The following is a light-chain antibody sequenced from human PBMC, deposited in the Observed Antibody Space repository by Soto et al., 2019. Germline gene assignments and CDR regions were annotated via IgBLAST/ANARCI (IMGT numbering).Light chain of an antibody. CDR1: SSNIGAGYD. Sequence: QSVLTQPPSVSGAPGQRVTISCTGSSSNIGAGYDVHWYQQPPGTAPKLLIYDNGYRPSGVPDRFSGSKSGTSASLAITGLQAEDEADYYCHSYDSSLSGYWVFGGGTKLTVL. CDR2: DNG. J-gene: IGLJ3*02. CDR3: HSYDSSLSGYWV. V-gene: IGLV1-40*01.